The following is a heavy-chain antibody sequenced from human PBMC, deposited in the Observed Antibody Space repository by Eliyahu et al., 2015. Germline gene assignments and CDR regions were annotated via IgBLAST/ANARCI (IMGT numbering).Heavy chain of an antibody. Sequence: ELQLVESXGALAQPGGSLRLXCTAPGFNFDDCAMXWVRQVPEKGLEWVXGINWKSDHRGYMDSVKGRFVISRDNAKKSLFLQMNSLTIEDTALYFCVKDAARGDAGDYGALESWGQGILVTVSS. CDR2: INWKSDHR. CDR1: GFNFDDCA. CDR3: VKDAARGDAGDYGALES. J-gene: IGHJ5*01. V-gene: IGHV3-9*01. D-gene: IGHD4-17*01.